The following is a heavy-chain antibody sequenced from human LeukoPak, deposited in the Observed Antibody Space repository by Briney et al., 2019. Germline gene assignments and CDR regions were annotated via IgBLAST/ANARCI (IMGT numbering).Heavy chain of an antibody. CDR1: GGSISSYY. J-gene: IGHJ4*02. CDR3: ASGIDSSGYYPGDY. D-gene: IGHD3-22*01. Sequence: SETLSLTCTVSGGSISSYYWSWIRQPPGKGLEWIGYIYHSGSTNYNPSLKSRVTISVDTSKNQFSLKLSSVTAADTAVYYCASGIDSSGYYPGDYWGQGTLVTVSS. V-gene: IGHV4-59*01. CDR2: IYHSGST.